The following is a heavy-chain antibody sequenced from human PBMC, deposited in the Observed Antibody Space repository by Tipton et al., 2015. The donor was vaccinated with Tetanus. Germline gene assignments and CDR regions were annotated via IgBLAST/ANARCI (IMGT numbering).Heavy chain of an antibody. CDR1: GGPVSSSNW. D-gene: IGHD3-22*01. Sequence: TLSLTCDVSGGPVSSSNWWSWVRQTPGKGLEWIGEIYHSGTTNYNPSLKSRVTMSVDNSKNQFSLKLNSVTAADTAVYFCARQEPPRRFYYDSSGSSGWGQGILVTVSS. CDR3: ARQEPPRRFYYDSSGSSG. CDR2: IYHSGTT. V-gene: IGHV4-4*01. J-gene: IGHJ4*02.